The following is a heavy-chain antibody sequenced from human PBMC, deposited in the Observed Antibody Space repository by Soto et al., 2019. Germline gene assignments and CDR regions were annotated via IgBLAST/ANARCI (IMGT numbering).Heavy chain of an antibody. J-gene: IGHJ6*03. CDR2: IGESGTPT. CDR1: GFTFSSYA. V-gene: IGHV3-23*01. CDR3: AKGGDCSGGSCYLYYYYYYMDV. Sequence: PGGSLRLSCAASGFTFSSYAMKWVRQAPGKGLEWVSLIGESGTPTYYADSVKGRFTISRDNSKNTLYLQMNSLRAEDTAVYYCAKGGDCSGGSCYLYYYYYYMDVWGKGTTVTVSS. D-gene: IGHD2-15*01.